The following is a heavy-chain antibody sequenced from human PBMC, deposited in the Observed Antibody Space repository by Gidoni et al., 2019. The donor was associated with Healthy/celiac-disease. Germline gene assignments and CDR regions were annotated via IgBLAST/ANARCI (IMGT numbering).Heavy chain of an antibody. D-gene: IGHD2-15*01. J-gene: IGHJ5*02. Sequence: QVQLVQSGAEVKKPGASVKVSCKASGYTFTGYYMHWVRQAPGQGLEWMGWINPNSGGTNYAQKFQGRVTMTRDTSISTAYMELSRLRSDDTAVYYCARDPTGYCSGGSCYPWFDPWGQGTLVTVSS. CDR3: ARDPTGYCSGGSCYPWFDP. V-gene: IGHV1-2*02. CDR2: INPNSGGT. CDR1: GYTFTGYY.